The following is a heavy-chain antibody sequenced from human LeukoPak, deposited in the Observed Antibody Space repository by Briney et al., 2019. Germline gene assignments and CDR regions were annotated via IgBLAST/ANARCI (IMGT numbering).Heavy chain of an antibody. CDR1: GGSVSGYY. D-gene: IGHD3-22*01. CDR3: ARARTMIVAFVAFDI. V-gene: IGHV4-59*02. J-gene: IGHJ3*02. CDR2: IYYSGST. Sequence: SETLSLTCTVSGGSVSGYYWSWIRQPPGKGLEWIGYIYYSGSTNYNPSLKSRVTISVDTSKNQFSLKLSSVTAADTAVYYCARARTMIVAFVAFDIWGQGTMVTVSS.